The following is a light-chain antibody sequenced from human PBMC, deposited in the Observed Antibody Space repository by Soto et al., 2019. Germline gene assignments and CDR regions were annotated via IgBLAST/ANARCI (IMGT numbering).Light chain of an antibody. Sequence: QSALTQPPSVSGSPGQSVTISCPGTSSDVGSYNRVSWYQQPPGTAPKLMIYEVTNRPSGVPDRFSGSKSGNTASLTISGLQAEYEADYYCSSYTSSSTYVFGTGTKVTVL. CDR1: SSDVGSYNR. CDR3: SSYTSSSTYV. V-gene: IGLV2-18*02. CDR2: EVT. J-gene: IGLJ1*01.